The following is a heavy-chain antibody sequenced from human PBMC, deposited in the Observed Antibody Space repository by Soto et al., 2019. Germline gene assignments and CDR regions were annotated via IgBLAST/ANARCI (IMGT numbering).Heavy chain of an antibody. Sequence: QVQLQQWGAGLLKPSETLSLTCAVYGGSFSGYYWSWIRQPPGKGLEWIGEINHSGSTNYNPSLKSRVTISVDTSKNQFSLKLSSVTAADTAVYYCARRATYYDFWSGYPPFDPWGQGTLVTVSS. V-gene: IGHV4-34*01. CDR1: GGSFSGYY. CDR3: ARRATYYDFWSGYPPFDP. J-gene: IGHJ5*02. D-gene: IGHD3-3*01. CDR2: INHSGST.